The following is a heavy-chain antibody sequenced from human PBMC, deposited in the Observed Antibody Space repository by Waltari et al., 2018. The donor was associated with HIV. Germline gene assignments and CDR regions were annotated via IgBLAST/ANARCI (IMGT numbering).Heavy chain of an antibody. J-gene: IGHJ6*04. Sequence: QVQLVESGGGVVRPGGSLRLSCSASGFMFSGYGWKGGRQAPGKGLEWVAATSFDGTNNYYAHSVKGRFTISRDNIKNILHLQMNSLKIEDMAVYYCAKDRSGSLHYFYYYGMDVWGKGTTVAVSS. CDR2: TSFDGTNN. CDR3: AKDRSGSLHYFYYYGMDV. D-gene: IGHD3-22*01. CDR1: GFMFSGYG. V-gene: IGHV3-30*13.